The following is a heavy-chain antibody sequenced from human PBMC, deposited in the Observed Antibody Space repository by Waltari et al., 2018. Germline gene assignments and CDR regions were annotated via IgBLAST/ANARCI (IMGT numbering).Heavy chain of an antibody. V-gene: IGHV4-59*01. CDR2: IYYSGST. CDR1: GGSISSYY. CDR3: ARAVASAGLLRRGPPSAYYYGMDV. Sequence: QVQLQESGPGLVKPSETLSLTCAVSGGSISSYYWSWIRQPPGKGPEWSGYIYYSGSTNYSPTLKSRVTMSLDTSKNQFSRKLSSVTASDTAVYYCARAVASAGLLRRGPPSAYYYGMDVWGQGTTVTVSS. J-gene: IGHJ6*02. D-gene: IGHD6-13*01.